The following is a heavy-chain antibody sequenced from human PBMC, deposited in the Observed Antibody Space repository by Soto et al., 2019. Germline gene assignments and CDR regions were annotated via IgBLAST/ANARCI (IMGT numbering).Heavy chain of an antibody. J-gene: IGHJ6*02. V-gene: IGHV4-31*03. CDR3: ARDTYYYDSSGYKTLGMDV. Sequence: SETLSLTCTVPGGSISSGGYYWSWIRQHPGKGLEWIGYIYYSGSPYYNPSLKSRVTISVDTSKNQFSLKLSSVTAADTAVYYCARDTYYYDSSGYKTLGMDVWGQGTTVTVSS. CDR2: IYYSGSP. D-gene: IGHD3-22*01. CDR1: GGSISSGGYY.